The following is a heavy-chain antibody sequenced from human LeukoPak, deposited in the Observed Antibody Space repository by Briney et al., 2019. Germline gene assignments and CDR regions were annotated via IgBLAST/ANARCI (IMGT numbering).Heavy chain of an antibody. CDR1: GYTFTSYD. Sequence: ASVKVSCKASGYTFTSYDINWVRQATGQGLEWMGWMNPNSGNTGYAQKFQGRVTMTRNTSISTAYMELSSLRSEDTAVYYCARGFRGGDCYSCNYWGQGALVTVSS. J-gene: IGHJ4*02. CDR3: ARGFRGGDCYSCNY. V-gene: IGHV1-8*01. CDR2: MNPNSGNT. D-gene: IGHD2-21*02.